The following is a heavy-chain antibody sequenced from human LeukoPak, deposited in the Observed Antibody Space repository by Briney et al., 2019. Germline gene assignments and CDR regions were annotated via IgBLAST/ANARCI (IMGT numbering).Heavy chain of an antibody. Sequence: GGSLRLSCAASGFTFSSYAMHWVRQAPGKGLEWVAVISYDGSNKYYADSVKGRFTISRDNSKNTLYLQMNSLRAEDTAVYYCAKATRQWLVRDYYYYMDVWGKGTTVTVSS. V-gene: IGHV3-30*18. CDR2: ISYDGSNK. CDR3: AKATRQWLVRDYYYYMDV. CDR1: GFTFSSYA. D-gene: IGHD6-19*01. J-gene: IGHJ6*03.